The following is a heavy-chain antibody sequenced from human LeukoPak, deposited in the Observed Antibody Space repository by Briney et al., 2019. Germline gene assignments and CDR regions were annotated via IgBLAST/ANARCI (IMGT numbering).Heavy chain of an antibody. CDR2: VIAIFGRV. J-gene: IGHJ4*02. Sequence: SVKVSCKASRGTFSSYGISWVRQAPGQGLEWMGGVIAIFGRVKYGQKFQGRATITTDESTSTAYMELSSLRSGDTAVYYCATDVRYYDSSGFDYWGQGTLVTVSS. V-gene: IGHV1-69*05. CDR3: ATDVRYYDSSGFDY. D-gene: IGHD3-22*01. CDR1: RGTFSSYG.